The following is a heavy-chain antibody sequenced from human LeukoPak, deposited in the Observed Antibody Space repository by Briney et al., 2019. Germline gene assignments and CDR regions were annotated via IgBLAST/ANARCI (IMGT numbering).Heavy chain of an antibody. V-gene: IGHV3-21*01. D-gene: IGHD3-10*01. J-gene: IGHJ4*02. Sequence: GGSLRLSCAASGFTFSSYSMNWVRQAPGKGLEWVSSISSSSSYIYYADSVKSRFTISRDNAKNSLYLQMNSLRAEDTAVYYCATFGVRGVISYWGQGTLVTVSS. CDR3: ATFGVRGVISY. CDR2: ISSSSSYI. CDR1: GFTFSSYS.